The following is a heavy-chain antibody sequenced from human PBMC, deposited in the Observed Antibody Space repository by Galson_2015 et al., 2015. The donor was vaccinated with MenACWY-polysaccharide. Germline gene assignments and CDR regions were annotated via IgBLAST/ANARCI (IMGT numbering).Heavy chain of an antibody. CDR2: MNPNRGNT. CDR1: GYKFSSYD. D-gene: IGHD2-21*01. V-gene: IGHV1-8*01. CDR3: TRIIARKHSFVDS. Sequence: SVKVSCTASGYKFSSYDINWVRQASGQGLVWMGWMNPNRGNTGYAQRVQGRVAMTRDTATSTAYMELIMLRYDDTAVYYCTRIIARKHSFVDSWGQGTLVSVS. J-gene: IGHJ4*02.